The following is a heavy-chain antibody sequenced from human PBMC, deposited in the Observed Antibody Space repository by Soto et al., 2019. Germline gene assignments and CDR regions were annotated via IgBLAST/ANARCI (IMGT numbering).Heavy chain of an antibody. CDR2: INPNTGAT. CDR3: ARYVYYGDYFDY. V-gene: IGHV1-2*04. D-gene: IGHD4-17*01. Sequence: QVQLVQSGAEVKKPGASVKVSCKPSVYTFTAYQIHWVRQVPGQGLEWMGWINPNTGATNYAQKFQGWVTMTRVTSISTDYMELSSLKSDDTAVYDCARYVYYGDYFDYWGQGTLVTVSS. J-gene: IGHJ4*02. CDR1: VYTFTAYQ.